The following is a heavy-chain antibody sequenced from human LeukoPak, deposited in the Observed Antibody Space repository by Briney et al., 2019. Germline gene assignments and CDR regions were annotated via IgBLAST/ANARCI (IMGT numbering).Heavy chain of an antibody. V-gene: IGHV4-34*01. CDR3: ARRLAHIPGGYSSSSYWFDP. CDR2: INHSGST. D-gene: IGHD6-6*01. Sequence: SETLSSPALSMVGPSVVTTGAGSASPQGRGWSGLGEINHSGSTNYNPSLKSRVTISVDTSKNQFSLKLSSVTAADTAVYYCARRLAHIPGGYSSSSYWFDPWGQGTLVTVSS. CDR1: VGPSVVTT. J-gene: IGHJ5*02.